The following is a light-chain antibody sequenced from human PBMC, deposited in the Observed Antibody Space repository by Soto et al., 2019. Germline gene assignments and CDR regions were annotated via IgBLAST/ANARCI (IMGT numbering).Light chain of an antibody. CDR2: GVK. V-gene: IGLV2-14*01. Sequence: QSALTQPASVSGSPGQSITISCTGSGRDIGAYDYVSWYQQHPGKDPKLLIYGVKNRPSGVSYRFSASKSAFTASLTISGLQAEYEADSYCSSYTAIYADVFGPGTKRTVL. CDR1: GRDIGAYDY. J-gene: IGLJ1*01. CDR3: SSYTAIYADV.